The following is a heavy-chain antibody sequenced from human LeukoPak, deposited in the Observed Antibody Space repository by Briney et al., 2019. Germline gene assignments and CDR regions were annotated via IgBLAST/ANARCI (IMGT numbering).Heavy chain of an antibody. Sequence: GGSLRLSCAVSGFTFSSHWMSWVRQAPGKGLEWVAYIKEDGSEKFYVDSVKGRFTVSRDNAKNSLYLEMSSLRAEDTAVYYRARDWASVTQASLDYWGQGTLVTVSS. CDR2: IKEDGSEK. J-gene: IGHJ4*02. D-gene: IGHD4-17*01. CDR3: ARDWASVTQASLDY. CDR1: GFTFSSHW. V-gene: IGHV3-7*03.